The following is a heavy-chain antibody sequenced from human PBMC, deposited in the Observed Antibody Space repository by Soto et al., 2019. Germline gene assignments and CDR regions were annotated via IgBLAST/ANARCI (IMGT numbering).Heavy chain of an antibody. V-gene: IGHV4-59*01. D-gene: IGHD4-17*01. CDR1: GGSISNYY. J-gene: IGHJ6*02. Sequence: SETLSLTCTVSGGSISNYYWSWIRQPPGKGLEWIGYIYYSGSTNYNPSLKSRVTVSVDTSKNQFSLKLNSVTAADTAVYYCARVNYGNYYYYYGMDVWGQGTTVTVSS. CDR3: ARVNYGNYYYYYGMDV. CDR2: IYYSGST.